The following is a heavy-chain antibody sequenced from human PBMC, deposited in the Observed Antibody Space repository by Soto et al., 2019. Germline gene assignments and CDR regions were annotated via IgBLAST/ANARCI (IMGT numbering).Heavy chain of an antibody. V-gene: IGHV4-30-2*01. Sequence: PSETLSLTCGVSGGSLSGATYSWNWIRQPPGKGLEWIGYISPSGTIYYNPSLKSRVTISIDVSKNQFSLSLRSLTAADTAVYYCARSREFDYWSQGTLVTVSS. CDR1: GGSLSGATYS. CDR3: ARSREFDY. J-gene: IGHJ4*02. CDR2: ISPSGTI.